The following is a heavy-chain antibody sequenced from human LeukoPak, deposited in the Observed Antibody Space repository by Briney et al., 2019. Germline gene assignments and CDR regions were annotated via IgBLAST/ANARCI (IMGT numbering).Heavy chain of an antibody. J-gene: IGHJ4*02. D-gene: IGHD3-22*01. Sequence: GGSLRLSCAASGFTFSSYSMNWVRQAPGKGLEWVSYISSSSSTIYYADSVKGRFTISRDNAKNSLYLQMNSLRAEDTAVYYCARDRPNYYDSSGYGYWGQGTLVTVSS. CDR2: ISSSSSTI. CDR3: ARDRPNYYDSSGYGY. V-gene: IGHV3-48*01. CDR1: GFTFSSYS.